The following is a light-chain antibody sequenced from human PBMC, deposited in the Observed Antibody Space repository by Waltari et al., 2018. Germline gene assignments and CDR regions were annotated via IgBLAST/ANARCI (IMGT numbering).Light chain of an antibody. CDR2: AAS. CDR1: QSIDNN. CDR3: QQYNRWPPLT. J-gene: IGKJ4*01. V-gene: IGKV3-15*01. Sequence: EIVITLSSATLSVSAGGRSTLPCQASQSIDNNLAWYQQKPGQAPRLLIYAASTRATDVPARFRGSGSGTEFTLTISSLQSEDCGVFYCQQYNRWPPLTFGGGTKVEIK.